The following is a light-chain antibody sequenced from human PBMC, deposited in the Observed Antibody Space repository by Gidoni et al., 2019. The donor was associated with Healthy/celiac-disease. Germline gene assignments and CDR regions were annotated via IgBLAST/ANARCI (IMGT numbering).Light chain of an antibody. J-gene: IGKJ3*01. CDR1: QSVSSY. CDR3: QQSSNWPRFT. CDR2: DAA. Sequence: EMVLTQSPATLSLSPGERATLSCRASQSVSSYLAWYQQNPGQAPRLLIYDAANRATGIPARFSGSGSGTDFTLTISSLEPEDFAVYYCQQSSNWPRFTFGPGTKVDIK. V-gene: IGKV3-11*01.